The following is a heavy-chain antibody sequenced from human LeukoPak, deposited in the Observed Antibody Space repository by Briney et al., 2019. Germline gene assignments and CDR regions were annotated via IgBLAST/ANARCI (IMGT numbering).Heavy chain of an antibody. D-gene: IGHD1-26*01. V-gene: IGHV1-18*01. CDR3: ARNQYSGSYSPRDGMDV. J-gene: IGHJ6*04. CDR2: ISAYNGNT. Sequence: GASVKVSCKASGYTFTSYGISWVRQAPGQGLEWMGWISAYNGNTNYAQKLQGRVTMTTDTSTSTAYMGLRSLRSDDTAVYYCARNQYSGSYSPRDGMDVWGKGTTVTVSS. CDR1: GYTFTSYG.